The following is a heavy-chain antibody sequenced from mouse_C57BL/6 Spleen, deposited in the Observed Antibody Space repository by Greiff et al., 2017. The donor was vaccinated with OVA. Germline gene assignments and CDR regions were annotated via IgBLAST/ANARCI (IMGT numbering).Heavy chain of an antibody. D-gene: IGHD1-1*01. V-gene: IGHV1-81*01. Sequence: QVQLQQSGAELARPGASVKLSCKASGYNFTSYGISGVKQRTGQGLEWIGEIYPRSGNTYYNEKYKGKATLTADKSSSTAYMELRSLTSEYSAVYFCAREDYYGSSYYFDYWGQGTTLTVSS. CDR2: IYPRSGNT. CDR1: GYNFTSYG. CDR3: AREDYYGSSYYFDY. J-gene: IGHJ2*01.